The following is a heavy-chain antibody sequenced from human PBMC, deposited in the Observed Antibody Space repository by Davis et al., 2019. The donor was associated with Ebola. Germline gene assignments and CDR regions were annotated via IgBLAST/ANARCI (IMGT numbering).Heavy chain of an antibody. Sequence: SETLSLTCTVSGGSISSYYWSWIRQPPGKGLEWIGYIYYSGSTNYNPSLKSRVTISVDTSKNQFSLKLSSVTAADTAVYYCAREIAAAFDYWGQGTLVTVSS. D-gene: IGHD6-13*01. CDR2: IYYSGST. CDR1: GGSISSYY. V-gene: IGHV4-59*01. J-gene: IGHJ4*02. CDR3: AREIAAAFDY.